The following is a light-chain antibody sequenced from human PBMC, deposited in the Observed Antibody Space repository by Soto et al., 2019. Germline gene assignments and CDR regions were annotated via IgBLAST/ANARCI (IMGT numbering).Light chain of an antibody. Sequence: DIQMTQSPSHLSASVGDRVTITCRASLSSSPLLAWYQQNAEKARKLLFVDACKLDSVVPCRFSGSGAGTEFTLTTSSLQPDDVASYCCLQYHTYRTFGQGTKVDIK. CDR1: LSSSPL. CDR2: DAC. J-gene: IGKJ1*01. CDR3: LQYHTYRT. V-gene: IGKV1-5*01.